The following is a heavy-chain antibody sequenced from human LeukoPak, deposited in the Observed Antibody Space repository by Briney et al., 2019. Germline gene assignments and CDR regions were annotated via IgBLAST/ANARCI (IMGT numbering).Heavy chain of an antibody. CDR2: IIPIFGTA. CDR1: GGTFISYA. D-gene: IGHD1-26*01. J-gene: IGHJ4*02. CDR3: ARDGNYSGSYPYYFDY. Sequence: GASVTVSCKASGGTFISYAISWVRQAPGQGLEWMGGIIPIFGTANYAQKFQGRVTITADEPTSTAYMELSSLRSEDTAVYYCARDGNYSGSYPYYFDYWGQGTLVTVSS. V-gene: IGHV1-69*13.